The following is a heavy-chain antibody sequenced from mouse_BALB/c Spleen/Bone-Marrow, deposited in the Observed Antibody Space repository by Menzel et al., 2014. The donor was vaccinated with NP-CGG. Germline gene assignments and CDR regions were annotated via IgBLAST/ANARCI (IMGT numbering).Heavy chain of an antibody. V-gene: IGHV2-9*02. CDR1: GFSLTSYG. J-gene: IGHJ2*01. Sequence: VKVEESGPGLVAPSQSLSITCTVSGFSLTSYGVHWVRQPPGKGLEWLGVIWAGGSTNYNSALMSRLSISKDNSKSQVFLKMNSLQTDDTTMYYCASYGNYFDYWGQGTTLTVSS. CDR2: IWAGGST. D-gene: IGHD2-1*01. CDR3: ASYGNYFDY.